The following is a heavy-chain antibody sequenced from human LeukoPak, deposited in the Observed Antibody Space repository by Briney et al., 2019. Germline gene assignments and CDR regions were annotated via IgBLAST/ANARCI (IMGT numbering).Heavy chain of an antibody. J-gene: IGHJ5*02. CDR1: GFTFSSYA. CDR2: ISYDGSNK. V-gene: IGHV3-30-3*01. Sequence: PGGSLRLSCAASGFTFSSYAMHWVRQAPGKGLEWVAVISYDGSNKYYADSVKGRFTISRDNSKNTLYLQMNSLRAEDTAVYYCARGGQWLVRGWFDPWGQGTLVTVSS. CDR3: ARGGQWLVRGWFDP. D-gene: IGHD6-19*01.